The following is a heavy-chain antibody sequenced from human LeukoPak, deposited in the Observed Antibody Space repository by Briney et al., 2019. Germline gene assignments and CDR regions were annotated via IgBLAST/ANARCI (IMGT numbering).Heavy chain of an antibody. CDR3: ARDFSPPTTSILWWTFDP. D-gene: IGHD2-21*01. CDR1: GFTFSSYA. Sequence: PGRSLRLSCAASGFTFSSYAMHWVRQAPGKGLEWVAVILYDGSNQYYADSVKGRFTISRDNSKNTLYLQMNSLKPEDTAMYYCARDFSPPTTSILWWTFDPWGQGTLVTVSS. J-gene: IGHJ5*02. V-gene: IGHV3-30-3*01. CDR2: ILYDGSNQ.